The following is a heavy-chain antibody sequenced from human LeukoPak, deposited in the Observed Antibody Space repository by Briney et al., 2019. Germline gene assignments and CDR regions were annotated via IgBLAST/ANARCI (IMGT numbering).Heavy chain of an antibody. J-gene: IGHJ6*01. Sequence: GRSLRLAWAPVSLTVSSYGIGSGRHAPREGLEWVLAISVSGGSTYYADSVQGRFPISRDNSKNTLYLQMNSLRAQHTAVYYCSIYTTPRGRYY. D-gene: IGHD1-26*01. CDR1: SLTVSSYG. V-gene: IGHV3-23*01. CDR3: SIYTTPRGRYY. CDR2: ISVSGGST.